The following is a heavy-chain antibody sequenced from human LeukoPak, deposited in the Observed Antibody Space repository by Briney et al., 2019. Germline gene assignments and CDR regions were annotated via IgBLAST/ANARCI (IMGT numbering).Heavy chain of an antibody. V-gene: IGHV3-30*02. CDR2: IRYDGSNK. J-gene: IGHJ4*02. Sequence: GGSLRLSCAASGFTFSSYGIHWVRQAPGKGLEWVAFIRYDGSNKYYTDSVKGRFTISRDNSKNTLYLQMNSLRAEDTAVYYCAKAGWRHYDSSGYYYDYWGQGTLVTVSS. CDR3: AKAGWRHYDSSGYYYDY. CDR1: GFTFSSYG. D-gene: IGHD3-22*01.